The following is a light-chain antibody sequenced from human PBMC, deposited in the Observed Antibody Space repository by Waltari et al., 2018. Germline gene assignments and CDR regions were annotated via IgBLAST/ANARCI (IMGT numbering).Light chain of an antibody. V-gene: IGLV1-40*01. CDR3: QSYDSSLSGVV. Sequence: QSVLTQPPSVSGAPGQRVTISCTGSSSNIGAGYDVHWYQQLPGTAPKLLIYDNRSRPSGVPDRFSGSKSATSASLAITGLQAEDEADYYCQSYDSSLSGVVFGGGTKLTVL. CDR1: SSNIGAGYD. CDR2: DNR. J-gene: IGLJ3*02.